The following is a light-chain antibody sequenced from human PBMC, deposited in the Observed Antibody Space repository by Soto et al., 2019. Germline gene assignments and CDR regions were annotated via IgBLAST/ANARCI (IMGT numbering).Light chain of an antibody. Sequence: PGERASLSRRASQSISGRYLAWYQQKPGQAPRLLIYDASSRATGIPDRFSGSGSGTDFILTISRLEPEDFAVYYCQQYGSSPLTFGGGTKVEIK. CDR1: QSISGRY. CDR2: DAS. J-gene: IGKJ4*01. CDR3: QQYGSSPLT. V-gene: IGKV3-20*01.